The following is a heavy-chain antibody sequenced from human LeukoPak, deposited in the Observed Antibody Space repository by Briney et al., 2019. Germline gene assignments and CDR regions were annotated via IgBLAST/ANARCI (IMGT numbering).Heavy chain of an antibody. CDR3: AKVADYVWGSYRHKPFDY. CDR1: GFTFSSYA. CDR2: ISGSGGST. J-gene: IGHJ4*02. D-gene: IGHD3-16*02. V-gene: IGHV3-23*01. Sequence: GGSLRLSCAASGFTFSSYAMSWVRQAPGKGLESVSAISGSGGSTYYADSVKGRFTISRDNSKNTLYLQMNSLRAEDTAVYYCAKVADYVWGSYRHKPFDYWGQGTLVTVSS.